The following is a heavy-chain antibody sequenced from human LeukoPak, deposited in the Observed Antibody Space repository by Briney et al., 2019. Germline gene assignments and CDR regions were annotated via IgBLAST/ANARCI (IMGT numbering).Heavy chain of an antibody. D-gene: IGHD3-22*01. CDR1: GGSISGSSYY. J-gene: IGHJ4*02. CDR3: ARSQPGYYDSSGPTLDY. V-gene: IGHV4-39*07. Sequence: SETLSLTCTVSGGSISGSSYYWGWIRQPPGKGLEWIGSIYYSGSTYYNPSLKSRVTISVDTSKNQFSLKLSSVTAADTAVYYCARSQPGYYDSSGPTLDYWGQGTLVTVSS. CDR2: IYYSGST.